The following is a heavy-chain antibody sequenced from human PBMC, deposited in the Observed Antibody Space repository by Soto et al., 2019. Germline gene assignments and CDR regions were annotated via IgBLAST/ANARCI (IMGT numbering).Heavy chain of an antibody. J-gene: IGHJ5*02. CDR3: ARVESGGRIASATRFDP. Sequence: ASVKVSCKASGGTFSSYAISWVRQAPGQGLEWMGGIIPIFGTANYAQKFQGRVTITADESTSTAYMELSSLRSEDTAVYYCARVESGGRIASATRFDPWGQGTLVTVSS. CDR1: GGTFSSYA. V-gene: IGHV1-69*13. D-gene: IGHD2-15*01. CDR2: IIPIFGTA.